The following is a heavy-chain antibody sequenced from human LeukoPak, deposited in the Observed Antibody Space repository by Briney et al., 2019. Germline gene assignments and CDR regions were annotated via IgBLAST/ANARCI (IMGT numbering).Heavy chain of an antibody. V-gene: IGHV4-34*01. Sequence: SETLSLTCAVYGGSFGGYYWSWIRQPPGKGLEWIGETNHSGSTNYNPSLKSRVTISVDTSKNQFSLKLSSVTAADTAVYYCVRGEDDFWSGYSRLAYFQHWGQGTLVTVSS. CDR1: GGSFGGYY. D-gene: IGHD3-3*01. CDR3: VRGEDDFWSGYSRLAYFQH. J-gene: IGHJ1*01. CDR2: TNHSGST.